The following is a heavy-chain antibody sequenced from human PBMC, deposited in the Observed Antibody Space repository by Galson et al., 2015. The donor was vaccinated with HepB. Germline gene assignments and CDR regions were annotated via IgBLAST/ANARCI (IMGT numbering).Heavy chain of an antibody. CDR1: GYTFTGYY. CDR2: INPNSGGT. CDR3: ATLGYCSSTSCYPKGY. J-gene: IGHJ4*02. Sequence: PVKVSCKASGYTFTGYYMHWVRQAPGQGLEWMGRINPNSGGTNYAQKFQGRVTMTRDTSISTAYMELSRLRSDDTAVYYCATLGYCSSTSCYPKGYWGQGTLVTVSS. V-gene: IGHV1-2*06. D-gene: IGHD2-2*01.